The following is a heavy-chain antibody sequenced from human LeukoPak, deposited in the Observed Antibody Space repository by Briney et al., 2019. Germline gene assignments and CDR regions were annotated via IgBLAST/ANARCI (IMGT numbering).Heavy chain of an antibody. D-gene: IGHD1-1*01. CDR3: ARGGIGDNGNDDLDY. CDR2: HYHSGSN. CDR1: GYSISSGYY. J-gene: IGHJ4*02. Sequence: PSETLSLTCAVSGYSISSGYYWGLIRQAPGEGVEWVGIHYHSGSNYNHPSLSGRVTISVDTSKTQYSLKLSSVTAADTAVDYCARGGIGDNGNDDLDYWGQGTLVTVSS. V-gene: IGHV4-38-2*01.